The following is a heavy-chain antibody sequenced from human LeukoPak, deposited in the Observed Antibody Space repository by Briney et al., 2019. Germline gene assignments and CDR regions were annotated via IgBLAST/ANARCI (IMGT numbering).Heavy chain of an antibody. CDR3: ASQYTSSRIFDD. CDR2: ISSSSTYI. J-gene: IGHJ4*02. V-gene: IGHV3-21*01. CDR1: GFTFSSYS. D-gene: IGHD6-13*01. Sequence: GGSLRLSCAASGFTFSSYSMNWVRQAPGKGLEWVSSISSSSTYIYYADSVKGRFTVSRDNAKNSLYLQMNSLRAEDTAVYFCASQYTSSRIFDDWGQGTPVTASS.